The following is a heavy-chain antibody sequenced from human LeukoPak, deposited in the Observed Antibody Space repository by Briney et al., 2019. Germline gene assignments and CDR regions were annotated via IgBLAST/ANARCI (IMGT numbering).Heavy chain of an antibody. CDR2: IRNDGTIK. CDR3: AKTGSSSWGYFDY. J-gene: IGHJ4*02. D-gene: IGHD6-13*01. V-gene: IGHV3-30*02. CDR1: GFSFSSYG. Sequence: GGSLRLSCAASGFSFSSYGMHWVRQAPGKGLEWVAFIRNDGTIKYYADSVKGRFTISRDNSKNTLYLQMNSLRAEDTAVYYCAKTGSSSWGYFDYWGQGTLVTVSS.